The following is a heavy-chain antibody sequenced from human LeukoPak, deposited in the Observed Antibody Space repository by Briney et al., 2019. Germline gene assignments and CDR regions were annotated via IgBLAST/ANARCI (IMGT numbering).Heavy chain of an antibody. D-gene: IGHD3-9*01. CDR2: IYPGDSDT. CDR3: ARQELGSYDILTGYPRGDFDY. Sequence: GESLKTSCKGSGYSFTSYWIGWVRQMPGKGLEWMGIIYPGDSDTRYSPSFQGQVTISADKSISTAYLQWSSLKASDTAMYYCARQELGSYDILTGYPRGDFDYWGQGTLVTVSS. CDR1: GYSFTSYW. V-gene: IGHV5-51*01. J-gene: IGHJ4*02.